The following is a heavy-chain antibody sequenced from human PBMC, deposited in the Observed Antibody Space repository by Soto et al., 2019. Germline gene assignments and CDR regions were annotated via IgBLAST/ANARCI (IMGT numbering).Heavy chain of an antibody. CDR1: DFTFTNAW. V-gene: IGHV3-15*07. CDR3: TTLTMVHWGDY. D-gene: IGHD2-8*01. CDR2: IKGKADGGTI. J-gene: IGHJ4*02. Sequence: GGSLRLSCVASDFTFTNAWMNWVRQTPGKGLEWVGHIKGKADGGTIEYAAPVKGRFTISRDDSKDTLYLQMSSLKTEDTAIYYCTTLTMVHWGDYWGPGTLVTVSS.